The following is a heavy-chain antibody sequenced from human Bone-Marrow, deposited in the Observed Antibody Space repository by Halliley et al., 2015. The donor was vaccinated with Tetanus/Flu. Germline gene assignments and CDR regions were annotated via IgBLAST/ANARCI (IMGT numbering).Heavy chain of an antibody. CDR3: ATSGVPGTLYYGLDV. D-gene: IGHD2-15*01. V-gene: IGHV4-59*01. J-gene: IGHJ6*02. Sequence: GYIYYSGSTSYSPSLKSRLTISVDTSKNQFSLTLRSVTAADTAVYYCATSGVPGTLYYGLDVWGQGTTVTVSS. CDR2: IYYSGST.